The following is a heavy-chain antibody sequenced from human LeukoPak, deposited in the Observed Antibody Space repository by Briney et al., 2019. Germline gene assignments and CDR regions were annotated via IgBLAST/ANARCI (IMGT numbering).Heavy chain of an antibody. D-gene: IGHD2-2*02. CDR2: IYHSGRT. V-gene: IGHV4-59*08. CDR3: ARHRGYCSSTSCYTPPDY. Sequence: SETLSLTCTVSGGSISSDYWSWIRQPPGKGLEWIGYIYHSGRTMSNPFLKSRVTISIDTSNNQFSLKLSSVTAADTAVYYCARHRGYCSSTSCYTPPDYWGQGTLVTVSS. J-gene: IGHJ4*02. CDR1: GGSISSDY.